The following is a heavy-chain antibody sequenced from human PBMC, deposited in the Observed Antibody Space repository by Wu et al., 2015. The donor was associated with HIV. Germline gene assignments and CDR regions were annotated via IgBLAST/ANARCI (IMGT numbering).Heavy chain of an antibody. CDR2: INPNSGGT. V-gene: IGHV1-2*02. CDR3: ARDDMLVWFGDLDY. Sequence: QVQLVQSGAEVKKPGASVKVSCQASGYTFTDYYIHWVRQAPGQGLEWMGWINPNSGGTNYAQQFQGRVTMTRDTSISTAYMEVSRLISEDTAVYYCARDDMLVWFGDLDYWGQGTLVTVSS. J-gene: IGHJ4*02. D-gene: IGHD3-10*01. CDR1: GYTFTDYY.